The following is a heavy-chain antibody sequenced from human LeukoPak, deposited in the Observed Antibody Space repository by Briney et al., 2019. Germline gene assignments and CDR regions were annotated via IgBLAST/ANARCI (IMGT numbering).Heavy chain of an antibody. Sequence: PSETLSLTCTVSGGSISSSSYYWGWIRQPPGKGLEWIGSIYYSGSTYYNPSLKSRVTISVDTSKNQFSLKLSSVTAADTAVYYCARTSDTAMVSTVDYWGQGTLVTVSS. V-gene: IGHV4-39*01. J-gene: IGHJ4*02. CDR1: GGSISSSSYY. CDR3: ARTSDTAMVSTVDY. D-gene: IGHD5-18*01. CDR2: IYYSGST.